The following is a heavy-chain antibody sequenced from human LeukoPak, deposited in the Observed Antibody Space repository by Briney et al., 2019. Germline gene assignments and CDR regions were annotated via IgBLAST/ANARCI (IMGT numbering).Heavy chain of an antibody. CDR2: INPNSGGT. J-gene: IGHJ3*02. V-gene: IGHV1-2*02. Sequence: ASVKVSCKASGYTFTGYYMHWVRQAPGQGLEWMGWINPNSGGTNYAQKFQGRVTMTRDTSISTAYMELSRLRSDDTAVYYCARTMIVEEVFDIWGQGTMVTVSS. CDR3: ARTMIVEEVFDI. D-gene: IGHD3-22*01. CDR1: GYTFTGYY.